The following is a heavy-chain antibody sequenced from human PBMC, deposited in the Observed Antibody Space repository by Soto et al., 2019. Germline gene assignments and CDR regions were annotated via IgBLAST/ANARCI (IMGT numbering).Heavy chain of an antibody. J-gene: IGHJ4*02. D-gene: IGHD2-2*01. CDR1: DFSFTRYG. Sequence: SVQVSCKAYDFSFTRYGISWVRQAPGQGLEWMGWFSLYNGNTNYAQQFQGRVTMTTDTSTSTSYMELRSLRSDDTAMYFCAIYHLELFRFNYWGQGTLVTVSS. CDR2: FSLYNGNT. V-gene: IGHV1-18*04. CDR3: AIYHLELFRFNY.